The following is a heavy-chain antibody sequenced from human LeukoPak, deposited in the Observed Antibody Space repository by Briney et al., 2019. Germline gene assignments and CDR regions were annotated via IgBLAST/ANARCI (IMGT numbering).Heavy chain of an antibody. CDR3: TRDTCGPNDY. J-gene: IGHJ4*02. D-gene: IGHD6-25*01. V-gene: IGHV3-74*01. CDR2: INPGGTAT. CDR1: GFTFGRYW. Sequence: GGSLRLSCADSGFTFGRYWMHWVRQAPGKGLVWVSRINPGGTATTYADSVKGRFTISRENAENTLYLQMNSLRAEDTAVYYCTRDTCGPNDYWGQGTLVTVSS.